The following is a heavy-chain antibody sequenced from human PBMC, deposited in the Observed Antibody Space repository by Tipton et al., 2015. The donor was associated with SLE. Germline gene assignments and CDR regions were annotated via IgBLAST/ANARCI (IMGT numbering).Heavy chain of an antibody. CDR1: GYNFTNYG. CDR3: ARSYYGSRHYYTHADH. V-gene: IGHV1-18*01. Sequence: QLVQSGAEVKKPGASVKVSCKASGYNFTNYGISWVRQAPGQGLEWMGWISPYNGNTDSAQNLQGRVTMTADTSTTTAYMELRSLRSDDTAVYYCARSYYGSRHYYTHADHWGQGTQVTVSS. CDR2: ISPYNGNT. J-gene: IGHJ4*02. D-gene: IGHD3-10*01.